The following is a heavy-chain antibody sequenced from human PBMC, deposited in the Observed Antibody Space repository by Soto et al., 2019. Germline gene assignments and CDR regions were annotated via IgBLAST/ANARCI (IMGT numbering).Heavy chain of an antibody. V-gene: IGHV1-18*04. CDR3: ARAYSSSLYGWFGP. CDR2: ISAYNGNT. D-gene: IGHD6-13*01. J-gene: IGHJ5*02. Sequence: ASVKVSCKASGYTFPSYGISWVRQAPGQGLEWMGWISAYNGNTNYAQKLQGRVTMTTDPSTSTAYMELRSLRSDDTAVYYCARAYSSSLYGWFGPWGEGTPVTVSS. CDR1: GYTFPSYG.